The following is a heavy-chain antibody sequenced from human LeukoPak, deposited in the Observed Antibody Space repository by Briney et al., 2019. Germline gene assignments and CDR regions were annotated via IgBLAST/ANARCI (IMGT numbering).Heavy chain of an antibody. J-gene: IGHJ4*02. CDR1: GGSISSRSYY. CDR3: ARLNYGDYEWYFDY. V-gene: IGHV4-39*01. Sequence: ESGPGLVKPSETLSLTCTVSGGSISSRSYYWGWIRQPPGKGLEWIGTMYYSGSSYYNPSLKSRVTISVDTSKNQFSLKLSSVTAADTAVYYCARLNYGDYEWYFDYWGQGTLVTVSS. D-gene: IGHD4-17*01. CDR2: MYYSGSS.